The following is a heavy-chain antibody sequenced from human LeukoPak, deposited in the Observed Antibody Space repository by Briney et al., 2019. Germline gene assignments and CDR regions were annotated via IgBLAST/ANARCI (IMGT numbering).Heavy chain of an antibody. V-gene: IGHV4-4*07. CDR3: AREGGDPRWLDP. CDR2: INNSGST. J-gene: IGHJ5*02. Sequence: SETLSLTCTVSGDSINKYFWSWLRQSPGKGLEWIGRINNSGSTNYNPSLRSRVSMSVDRSKNQFSVTLSSVTAADTAVYFCAREGGDPRWLDPWGQGTLVTVSS. CDR1: GDSINKYF. D-gene: IGHD6-25*01.